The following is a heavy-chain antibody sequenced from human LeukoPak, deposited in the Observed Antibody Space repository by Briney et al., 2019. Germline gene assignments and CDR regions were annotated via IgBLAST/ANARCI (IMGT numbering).Heavy chain of an antibody. Sequence: GGSLRLSCAASGFTFSGYAVHWVRQVPGKGLQWVAAISYDGYNKYYADSLKGRFTISRENSKNTLWLQMNSLRAEDTAVYYCARGGMYDSYYFFYMDVWGKGTTVTVSS. CDR1: GFTFSGYA. CDR3: ARGGMYDSYYFFYMDV. CDR2: ISYDGYNK. J-gene: IGHJ6*03. V-gene: IGHV3-30*01. D-gene: IGHD3-22*01.